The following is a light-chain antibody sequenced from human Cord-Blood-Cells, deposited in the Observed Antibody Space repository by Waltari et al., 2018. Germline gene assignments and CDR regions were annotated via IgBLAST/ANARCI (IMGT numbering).Light chain of an antibody. Sequence: DIQMTQSPSSMSASVGDRFTITCRASKSISSNLNWYQQKPGKAPKLLIYAASSLQSGVPSRFSGSGSGTDFTLTISSLQPEDFATYYCQQSYSTPPTFGQGTKVEIK. CDR3: QQSYSTPPT. V-gene: IGKV1-39*01. CDR2: AAS. J-gene: IGKJ1*01. CDR1: KSISSN.